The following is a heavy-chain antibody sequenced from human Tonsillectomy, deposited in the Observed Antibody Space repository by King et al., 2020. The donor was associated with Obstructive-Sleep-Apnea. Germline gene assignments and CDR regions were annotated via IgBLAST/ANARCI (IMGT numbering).Heavy chain of an antibody. CDR1: GASISSGFYY. V-gene: IGHV4-31*11. D-gene: IGHD3-22*01. CDR3: AKDIDNSGNGHFDI. Sequence: VQLQESGPGLVKPLQTLSLTCAVSGASISSGFYYWTWIRQHPGKGLEWIGYISYSGSTYYNPSLKSRVTISVDTSRNHFSLKLSSVTAADTAIYFCAKDIDNSGNGHFDIWGQGTMVTVSS. CDR2: ISYSGST. J-gene: IGHJ3*02.